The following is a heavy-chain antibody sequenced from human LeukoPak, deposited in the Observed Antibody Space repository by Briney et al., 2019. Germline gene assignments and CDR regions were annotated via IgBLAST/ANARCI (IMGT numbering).Heavy chain of an antibody. D-gene: IGHD3-22*01. CDR1: GGSISSYY. CDR2: IYYSGST. J-gene: IGHJ4*02. CDR3: ARRANYYYDSSGYPHIDY. Sequence: SETLSLTCTVSGGSISSYYWSWIRQPPGKGLEWIGYIYYSGSTNYNPSLKSRVTISVDTSKNQFSLKLSSVTAADTAVYYCARRANYYYDSSGYPHIDYWGQGTLVTVSS. V-gene: IGHV4-59*12.